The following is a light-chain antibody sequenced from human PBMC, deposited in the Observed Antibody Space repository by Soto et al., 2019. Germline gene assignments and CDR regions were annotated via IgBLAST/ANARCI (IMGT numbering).Light chain of an antibody. Sequence: DIQMTQSPSSLSASVGDKVTITCSASQGIRSDLGWYQQKPGKAPKRLIYYTSSLQSGIPSRFSGSGSGTEFTLTISSLQPEDFATYYCLQHNSYPPTFGGGTKVEIK. CDR2: YTS. CDR1: QGIRSD. CDR3: LQHNSYPPT. J-gene: IGKJ4*01. V-gene: IGKV1-17*01.